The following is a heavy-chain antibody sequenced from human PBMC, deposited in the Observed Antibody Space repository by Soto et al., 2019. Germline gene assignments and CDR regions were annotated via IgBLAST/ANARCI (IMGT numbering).Heavy chain of an antibody. V-gene: IGHV3-23*01. Sequence: GGSLRLSCGASGFTFSSYAMSWVRQAPGKGLEWVSAISGSGVRTYYADSVKGRFTISRDNSKNTLYLQMNSLRAEDTAVYYCAKSPPSESPITGTIYYYYYMDVWGKGTTVTVSS. CDR2: ISGSGVRT. CDR1: GFTFSSYA. J-gene: IGHJ6*03. D-gene: IGHD1-7*01. CDR3: AKSPPSESPITGTIYYYYYMDV.